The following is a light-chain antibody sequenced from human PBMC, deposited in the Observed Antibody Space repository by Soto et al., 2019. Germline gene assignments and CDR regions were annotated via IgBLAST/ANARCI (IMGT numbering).Light chain of an antibody. V-gene: IGLV2-11*01. CDR1: SNNY. J-gene: IGLJ2*01. CDR3: CSYSCTYTEVV. Sequence: QSALTQPRSVSGSPGQSVTISCTGISNNYVSWYQQHPGKVPKVIVYDVTLRPSGVSDRFSGSGSGNAASLAISGLRAEDVADYYCCSYSCTYTEVVFGGGTKLTVL. CDR2: DVT.